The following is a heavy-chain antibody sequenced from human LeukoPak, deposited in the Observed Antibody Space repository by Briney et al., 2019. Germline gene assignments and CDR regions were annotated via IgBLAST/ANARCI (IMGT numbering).Heavy chain of an antibody. CDR2: ISSSSSSI. J-gene: IGHJ4*02. D-gene: IGHD3-10*01. CDR3: AGERGVGEFY. Sequence: PGLSLRLSCAASGFTFRTYTMNWVRQAPGKGLEWVSSISSSSSSIYYADSVKGRFSISRDNAKNSLYLQMNSLSAEDTAVYYCAGERGVGEFYWGQGTLVTVSS. CDR1: GFTFRTYT. V-gene: IGHV3-21*01.